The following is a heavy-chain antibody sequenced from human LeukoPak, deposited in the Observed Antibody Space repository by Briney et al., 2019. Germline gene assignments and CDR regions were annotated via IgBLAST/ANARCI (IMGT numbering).Heavy chain of an antibody. V-gene: IGHV4-59*08. CDR2: IYYSGST. CDR3: ARAFTAGMAGPDY. D-gene: IGHD5-24*01. Sequence: SETLSLTCTVSGGSISSYYWSWIRQPPGKGLEWIGYIYYSGSTNYNPSLKSRVTISADTSKNQFSLKLSSVTAADTAVYYCARAFTAGMAGPDYWGQGTLVTVSS. CDR1: GGSISSYY. J-gene: IGHJ4*02.